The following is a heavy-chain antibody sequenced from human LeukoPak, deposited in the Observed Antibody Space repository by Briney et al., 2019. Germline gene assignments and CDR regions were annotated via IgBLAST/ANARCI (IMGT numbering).Heavy chain of an antibody. D-gene: IGHD1-26*01. J-gene: IGHJ4*02. CDR1: GFTFSSHS. CDR2: ISTSSSFI. Sequence: GGSLRLSCAASGFTFSSHSMSWVRQTPGKGLEWVSSISTSSSFIYYADSLKGRFTISRDNAKNSLYLQMNSLRVEDTAVYYCATGGALGGHFPYWGQGTLVTVSS. CDR3: ATGGALGGHFPY. V-gene: IGHV3-21*06.